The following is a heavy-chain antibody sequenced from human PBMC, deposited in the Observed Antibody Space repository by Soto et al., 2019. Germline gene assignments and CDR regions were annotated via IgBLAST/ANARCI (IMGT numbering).Heavy chain of an antibody. D-gene: IGHD3-22*01. CDR1: GYTFTSYG. CDR3: ARDPRHYYDSSGYSGYFDY. J-gene: IGHJ4*02. CDR2: ISAYNGNT. Sequence: ASVKVSCKASGYTFTSYGISWVRQAPGQGLEWMGWISAYNGNTNYAQKLQGRVTMTTDTSTSTAYMELRSLRSDDTAVYYCARDPRHYYDSSGYSGYFDYWGRGTLVTVSS. V-gene: IGHV1-18*04.